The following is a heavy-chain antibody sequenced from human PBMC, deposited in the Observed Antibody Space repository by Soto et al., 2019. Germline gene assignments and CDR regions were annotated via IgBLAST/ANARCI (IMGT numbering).Heavy chain of an antibody. Sequence: SETLSLTCTVSGGSISSYYWSWIRQPPGKGLEWIGYIYYSGSTNYNPSLKSRVTISVDTSKNQFSLKLSSVTAADTAVYYCARGAERVTYGGYPIYYYGMDVWGQGTTVTVSS. V-gene: IGHV4-59*01. D-gene: IGHD5-12*01. J-gene: IGHJ6*02. CDR2: IYYSGST. CDR1: GGSISSYY. CDR3: ARGAERVTYGGYPIYYYGMDV.